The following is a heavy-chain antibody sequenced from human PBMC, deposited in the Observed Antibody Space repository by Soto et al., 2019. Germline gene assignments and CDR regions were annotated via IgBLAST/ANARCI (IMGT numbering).Heavy chain of an antibody. Sequence: GGSLRLSCVASGFMFSNYGMTLVRQAPGKGLEWVSTISYSGHTFYADSTEGRFTISRDNAKNLVSLQLDSLRAEDTALYYCARDYSAWSRDFWGHGTLVTVSS. CDR3: ARDYSAWSRDF. J-gene: IGHJ4*01. V-gene: IGHV3-21*01. CDR2: ISYSGHT. CDR1: GFMFSNYG. D-gene: IGHD6-19*01.